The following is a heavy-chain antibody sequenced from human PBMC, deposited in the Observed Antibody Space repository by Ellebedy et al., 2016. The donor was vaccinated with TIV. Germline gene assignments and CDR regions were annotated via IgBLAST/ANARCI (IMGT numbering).Heavy chain of an antibody. D-gene: IGHD3-10*01. CDR3: AKAVPLQAFDY. CDR1: GFTFIHS. Sequence: GESLKISXAASGFTFIHSMSWVRQAPGKGLEWVSGISGSGGSTYYADSVKGRFTISRDNSESTLYLQMNSLRAEDAALYYCAKAVPLQAFDYWGQGTLVTVSS. J-gene: IGHJ4*02. V-gene: IGHV3-23*01. CDR2: ISGSGGST.